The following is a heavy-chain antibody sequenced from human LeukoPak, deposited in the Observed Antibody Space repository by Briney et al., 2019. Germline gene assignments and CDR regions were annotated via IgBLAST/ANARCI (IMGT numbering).Heavy chain of an antibody. CDR2: IYYTGST. D-gene: IGHD4-23*01. J-gene: IGHJ4*02. Sequence: PSETLSLTCTVSGGPINSYYWIWIRQSPGKGLEWIGNIYYTGSTNYNPSLKSRVTISVDTSKNQFSLKLTSVTAADTAIYYCARLPLDYGDYGGFEYWGQGILVTVST. CDR1: GGPINSYY. CDR3: ARLPLDYGDYGGFEY. V-gene: IGHV4-59*08.